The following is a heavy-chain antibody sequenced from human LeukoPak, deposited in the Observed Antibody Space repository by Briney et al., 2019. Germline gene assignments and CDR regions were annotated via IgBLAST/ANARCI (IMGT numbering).Heavy chain of an antibody. Sequence: GGSLRLSCAASGFTFSDCYMSWIRQAPGKGLEWISYISPSGITTYYTDSVKGRFTVSRDNAKNSLSLHINSLRVEDTAVYYCARASTGSFSGTLEYWGRGTLVTVSS. V-gene: IGHV3-11*04. CDR2: ISPSGITT. CDR1: GFTFSDCY. CDR3: ARASTGSFSGTLEY. J-gene: IGHJ4*02. D-gene: IGHD1-26*01.